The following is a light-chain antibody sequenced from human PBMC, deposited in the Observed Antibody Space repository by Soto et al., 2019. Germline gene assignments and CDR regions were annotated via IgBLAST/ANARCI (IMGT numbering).Light chain of an antibody. J-gene: IGKJ1*01. CDR3: QQYGSSPCT. V-gene: IGKV3-20*01. Sequence: EIVLTQSPGTLSLSPGERATLSCRASQSVSSSYLAWYQQKPGQAPRLLIYVVSSRATGIPDRFSGSGSGADFSLTISRLEPEDFAVYYCQQYGSSPCTFGQGTKVEIK. CDR2: VVS. CDR1: QSVSSSY.